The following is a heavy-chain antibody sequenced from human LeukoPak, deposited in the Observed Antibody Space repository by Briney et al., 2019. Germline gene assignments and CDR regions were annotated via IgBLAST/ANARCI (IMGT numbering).Heavy chain of an antibody. CDR1: GGSISSSSYY. D-gene: IGHD3-10*01. CDR2: IYYSGST. CDR3: ARASVVRGFLYYFDY. V-gene: IGHV4-39*07. Sequence: PSETLSLTCTVSGGSISSSSYYWGWIRQPPGKGLEWIGSIYYSGSTYYNPSLKSRVTISVDTSKNQFSLKLSSVTAADTAVYYCARASVVRGFLYYFDYWGQGTLVTVSS. J-gene: IGHJ4*02.